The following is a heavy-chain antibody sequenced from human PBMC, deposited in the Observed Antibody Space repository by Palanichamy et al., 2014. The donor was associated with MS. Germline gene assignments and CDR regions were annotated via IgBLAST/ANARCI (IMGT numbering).Heavy chain of an antibody. CDR2: ISAYNGNT. J-gene: IGHJ6*02. CDR1: GYTFTSYG. Sequence: QLVQSGAEVKKPGASVKVSCKASGYTFTSYGISWVRQAPGQGLEWMGWISAYNGNTNYAQKLQGRVTMTTDTSTSTAYMELRSLRSDDTAVYYCARNWPRHYYGPAIHYYYGMDVWGQGTTVTVSS. CDR3: ARNWPRHYYGPAIHYYYGMDV. V-gene: IGHV1-18*04. D-gene: IGHD3-10*01.